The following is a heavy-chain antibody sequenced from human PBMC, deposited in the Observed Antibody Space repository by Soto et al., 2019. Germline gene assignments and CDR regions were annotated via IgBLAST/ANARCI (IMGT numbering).Heavy chain of an antibody. V-gene: IGHV3-48*02. CDR1: GFFFNRFG. J-gene: IGHJ4*01. Sequence: GGSLRLFCAASGFFFNRFGMNWVRQAPGKGLEWGSYISGSSVSLVYADSVKGRFTITRDNAKNSVYLHMSSLSDEDTAMYCCACKGGRGFYWGHGTPVTVSS. CDR3: ACKGGRGFY. CDR2: ISGSSVSL.